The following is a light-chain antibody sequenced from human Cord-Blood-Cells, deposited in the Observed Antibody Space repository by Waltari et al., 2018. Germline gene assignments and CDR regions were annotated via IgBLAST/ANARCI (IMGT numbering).Light chain of an antibody. V-gene: IGKV1-5*03. CDR1: QSISSW. CDR3: QQYNSYSRT. CDR2: KAS. J-gene: IGKJ1*01. Sequence: DLQMTQSTSTLSASVGDRVTITCRASQSISSWLAWYKQKPGKAPKLLIYKASSLESGVPSRFSGSGSGTEFTLTISSLQPDDFATYYCQQYNSYSRTFGQGTKVEIK.